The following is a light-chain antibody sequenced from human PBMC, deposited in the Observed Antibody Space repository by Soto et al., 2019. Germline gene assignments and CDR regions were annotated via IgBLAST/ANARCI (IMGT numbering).Light chain of an antibody. V-gene: IGLV2-14*01. CDR3: SSYTTSNTRQIV. CDR1: SSDVGGYNY. J-gene: IGLJ1*01. Sequence: QSVLTQPASVSGSLGQSITISCTGTSSDVGGYNYVSWYQQHPGKAPKFMIYDVSNRPSEVSNRFSGSKSGNTASLTISGLQAEDEADYYCSSYTTSNTRQIVFGTGTKVTVL. CDR2: DVS.